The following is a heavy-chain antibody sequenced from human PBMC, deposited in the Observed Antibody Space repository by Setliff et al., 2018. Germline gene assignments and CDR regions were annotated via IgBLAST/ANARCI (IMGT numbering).Heavy chain of an antibody. J-gene: IGHJ4*02. Sequence: PSETLSLTCTVSGASLNSGTYYWGWIRQPPGKGLEWIGRIYYRGDTYYNPSLKGRLTISVDVPGRQFALRLSSVTDADTAVYFCAREGRWDYSYPIYWGQGIRVTVSS. V-gene: IGHV4-39*01. CDR3: AREGRWDYSYPIY. CDR1: GASLNSGTYY. D-gene: IGHD4-4*01. CDR2: IYYRGDT.